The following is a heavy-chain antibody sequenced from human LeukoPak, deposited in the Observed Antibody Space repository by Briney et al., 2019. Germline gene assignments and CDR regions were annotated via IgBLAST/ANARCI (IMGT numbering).Heavy chain of an antibody. V-gene: IGHV1-69*06. CDR1: GGTINDYA. Sequence: SVKVSCKPSGGTINDYAVYWVRQAPGQGLEWMARIIPLFGTVNYAQKFQDRLTVSADKSTNTAHMELSSLRFGDTAIYYCATPPPGYSFSNHYYYMDAWGRGTTVTVSS. CDR3: ATPPPGYSFSNHYYYMDA. CDR2: IIPLFGTV. D-gene: IGHD1-1*01. J-gene: IGHJ6*03.